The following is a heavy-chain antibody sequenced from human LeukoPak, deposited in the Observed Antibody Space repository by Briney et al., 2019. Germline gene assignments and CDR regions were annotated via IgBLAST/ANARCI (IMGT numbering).Heavy chain of an antibody. V-gene: IGHV3-30*03. CDR2: ISYDGLNK. J-gene: IGHJ4*02. CDR3: ARGAEDCSGGSCIDY. D-gene: IGHD2-15*01. Sequence: PGRSLRLSCAASGFTFNTYGMHWVRQAPGRGLEWLAVISYDGLNKYYADSVKGRFTISRDNSKNTLYLQMNSLRAEDTAVYYCARGAEDCSGGSCIDYWGQGTLVTVSS. CDR1: GFTFNTYG.